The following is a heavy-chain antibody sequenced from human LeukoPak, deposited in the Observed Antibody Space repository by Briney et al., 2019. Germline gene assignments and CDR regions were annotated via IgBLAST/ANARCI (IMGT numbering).Heavy chain of an antibody. Sequence: PSETLSLTCAVYGGSFSGYYWSWIRQPLGKGLEWIGEINHSGSTNYNPSLKSRVTISVDTSKNQFSLKLSSVTAADTAVYYCARGRVVVAFYYYYYMDVWGKGTTVTVSS. CDR3: ARGRVVVAFYYYYYMDV. D-gene: IGHD2-15*01. CDR2: INHSGST. V-gene: IGHV4-34*01. CDR1: GGSFSGYY. J-gene: IGHJ6*03.